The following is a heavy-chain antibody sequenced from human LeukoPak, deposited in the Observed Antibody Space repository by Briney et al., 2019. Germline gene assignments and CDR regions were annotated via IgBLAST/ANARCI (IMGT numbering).Heavy chain of an antibody. J-gene: IGHJ4*02. CDR3: ARRGYSGYELNY. V-gene: IGHV4-30-4*08. D-gene: IGHD5-12*01. CDR1: GGSISSGDYY. CDR2: IYYSGST. Sequence: SETLSLTCTVSGGSISSGDYYWSWVRQAQGKGGEWVGYIYYSGSTYYTPSLKSRVTISVDTSKNQFSLKLSSVTAADTAVYYCARRGYSGYELNYWGQGTLVTVSS.